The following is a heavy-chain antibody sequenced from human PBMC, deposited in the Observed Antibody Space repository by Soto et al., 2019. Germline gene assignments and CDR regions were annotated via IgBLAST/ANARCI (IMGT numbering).Heavy chain of an antibody. CDR1: GFTFSSYW. Sequence: SLRLSCAASGFTFSSYWMSWVRQAPGKGLEWVANIKQDGSEKYYVGSVKGRFTISRDNAKNSLYLQMNSLRAEDTAVYYCARPLRWPREFYFDYWGQGTLVTVS. J-gene: IGHJ4*02. CDR2: IKQDGSEK. D-gene: IGHD4-17*01. CDR3: ARPLRWPREFYFDY. V-gene: IGHV3-7*01.